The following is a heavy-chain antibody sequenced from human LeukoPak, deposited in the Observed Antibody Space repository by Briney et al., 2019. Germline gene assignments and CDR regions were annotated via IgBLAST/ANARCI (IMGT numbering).Heavy chain of an antibody. CDR1: GYTFTSYA. J-gene: IGHJ4*02. CDR3: ARGGGSTSTQVFDY. Sequence: ASVKVSCKASGYTFTSYAISWVRQAPGQGLEWMGWIIPYNGNTNYAQKLQGRVTMTTDTSTSTAYMELSSLRSDDTAVYYCARGGGSTSTQVFDYWGQGTLVTVSS. V-gene: IGHV1-18*01. CDR2: IIPYNGNT. D-gene: IGHD2-2*01.